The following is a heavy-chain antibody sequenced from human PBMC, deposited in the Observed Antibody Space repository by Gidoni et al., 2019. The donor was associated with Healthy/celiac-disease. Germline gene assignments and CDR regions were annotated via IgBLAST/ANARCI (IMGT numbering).Heavy chain of an antibody. CDR3: AKGPRITSVLRYFDWLSTQVFYGMDV. D-gene: IGHD3-9*01. J-gene: IGHJ6*02. Sequence: EVQLLESGGGLVQPGGSLRLSCAASGFTFSSYAMSWVRQAPGKGLEWVSAISGSGGSTYYADSVKGRFTISRDNSKNTLYLQMNSLRAEDTAVYYCAKGPRITSVLRYFDWLSTQVFYGMDVWGQGTTVTVSS. CDR2: ISGSGGST. V-gene: IGHV3-23*01. CDR1: GFTFSSYA.